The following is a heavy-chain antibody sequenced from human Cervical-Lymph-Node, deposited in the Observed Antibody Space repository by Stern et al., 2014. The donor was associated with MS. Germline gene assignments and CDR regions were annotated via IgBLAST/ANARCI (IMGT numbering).Heavy chain of an antibody. D-gene: IGHD6-19*01. CDR3: ASSTSSAHYYYYAMDV. Sequence: VQLVESGAEVKKPGASVKVSCKASGYTFTSYAIHWVRQATGQGLEWMGGMNPKRGETSYPQKFQGRVTMTRNTPISTANMELSSLRSEDTAVYYCASSTSSAHYYYYAMDVWGQGTTVTVSS. CDR2: MNPKRGET. V-gene: IGHV1-8*01. CDR1: GYTFTSYA. J-gene: IGHJ6*02.